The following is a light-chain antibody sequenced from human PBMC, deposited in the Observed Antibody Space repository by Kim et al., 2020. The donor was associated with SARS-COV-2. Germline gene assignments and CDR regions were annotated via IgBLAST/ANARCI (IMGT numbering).Light chain of an antibody. CDR3: SSYTSSSTWV. CDR1: SSDVVGYNY. CDR2: DVS. Sequence: GQSITISCTGTSSDVVGYNYVSWYQQHPGKAPKLMIYDVSNRTAGVSNRFSGSKSGNTASLTISGLQAEDEADYYCSSYTSSSTWVFGGGTQLTVL. V-gene: IGLV2-14*03. J-gene: IGLJ3*02.